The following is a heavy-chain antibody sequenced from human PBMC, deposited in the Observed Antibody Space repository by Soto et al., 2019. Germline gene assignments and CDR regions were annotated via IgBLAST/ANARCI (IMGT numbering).Heavy chain of an antibody. CDR3: ARGDGDHDDGNGYLGRH. J-gene: IGHJ4*02. CDR2: IKSDGSGT. V-gene: IGHV3-74*01. D-gene: IGHD5-18*01. CDR1: GFTFSSYW. Sequence: EVQLVESGGGLVQPGESLTLSCAASGFTFSSYWMHWVRQAPGKGLVWVSRIKSDGSGTYYADSVKGRLTISRDNARNTLYLQMSSLRVEDTAVYFCARGDGDHDDGNGYLGRHWGQGTLVTVSS.